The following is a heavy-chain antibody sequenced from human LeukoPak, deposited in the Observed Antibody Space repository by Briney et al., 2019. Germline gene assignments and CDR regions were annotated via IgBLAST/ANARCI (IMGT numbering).Heavy chain of an antibody. CDR2: IKGDGSET. CDR3: AREIGYSSSRQGVYFQH. V-gene: IGHV3-74*01. J-gene: IGHJ1*01. Sequence: GGSLRLSCAASGFTFSDYWLHWVRQVPGKGLVWVSRIKGDGSETNYADSVKGRFTISRDNSKNTLYLQMNSLRAEDTAVYYCAREIGYSSSRQGVYFQHWGQGTLVTVSS. CDR1: GFTFSDYW. D-gene: IGHD6-13*01.